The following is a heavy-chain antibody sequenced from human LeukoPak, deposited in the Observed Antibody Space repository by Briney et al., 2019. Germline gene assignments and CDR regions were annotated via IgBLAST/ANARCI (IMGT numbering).Heavy chain of an antibody. J-gene: IGHJ3*02. CDR2: IYHSGST. D-gene: IGHD2-21*01. V-gene: IGHV4-4*02. CDR3: ARHIASVAFDI. CDR1: GGSISSSNW. Sequence: SETLSLTCAVSGGSISSSNWWSWVRQPPGKGLEWIGEIYHSGSTNYNPSLKSRVTISVDTSKNQFSLKLSSVTAADTAVYYCARHIASVAFDIWGQGTMVTVSS.